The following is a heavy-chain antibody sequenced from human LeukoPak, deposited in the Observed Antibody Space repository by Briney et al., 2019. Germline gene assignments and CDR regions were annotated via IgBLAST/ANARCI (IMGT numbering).Heavy chain of an antibody. CDR3: ARDCPELPCSGAFDI. CDR2: IIPIFGTA. CDR1: GGTFSSYA. Sequence: SVKVSCKASGGTFSSYAISWVRQAPGQGLEWMGGIIPIFGTANYAQKFQGRVTITADESMSTAYMELSSLRSEDTAVYYCARDCPELPCSGAFDIWGQATMVTVSS. J-gene: IGHJ3*02. V-gene: IGHV1-69*13. D-gene: IGHD1-26*01.